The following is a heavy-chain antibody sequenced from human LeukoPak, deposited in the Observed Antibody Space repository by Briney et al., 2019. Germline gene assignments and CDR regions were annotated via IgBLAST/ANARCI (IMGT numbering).Heavy chain of an antibody. CDR2: INWNGGST. CDR3: AKAVTVTTPKATYYYYMDV. Sequence: GGSLRLSCAAPGFTFDDYGMSWVRQAPGKGLEWVSGINWNGGSTGYADSVKGRFTISRDNSKNTLYLQMNSLRAEDTAVYYCAKAVTVTTPKATYYYYMDVWGRGTTVTISS. CDR1: GFTFDDYG. J-gene: IGHJ6*03. V-gene: IGHV3-20*04. D-gene: IGHD4-17*01.